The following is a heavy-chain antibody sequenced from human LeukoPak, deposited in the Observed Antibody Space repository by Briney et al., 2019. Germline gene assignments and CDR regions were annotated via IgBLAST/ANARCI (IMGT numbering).Heavy chain of an antibody. CDR1: GGSISSSNW. CDR2: IYHSGST. V-gene: IGHV4-4*02. CDR3: ASRAATYSSGWYGFDY. D-gene: IGHD6-19*01. Sequence: SGTLSLTCAVSGGSISSSNWWSWVHQPPGKGLEWIREIYHSGSTNYNPSLKSRVTISVDKSKNQFSLKLSSVTAADTAVYYCASRAATYSSGWYGFDYWGQGTLVTVSS. J-gene: IGHJ4*02.